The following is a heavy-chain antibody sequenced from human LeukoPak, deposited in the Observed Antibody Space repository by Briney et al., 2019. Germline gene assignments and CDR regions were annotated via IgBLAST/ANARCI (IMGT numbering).Heavy chain of an antibody. CDR3: TRDRTNLLLLWCGELLGWFDP. D-gene: IGHD3-10*01. J-gene: IGHJ5*02. CDR2: IRGEALGGTT. Sequence: GGCLRLSCAASVYTFGVYAKSWVRQAPGRGLEWGGFIRGEALGGTTAYAASVKGRFTISRDDYKSIAYLKMNSVKTEDTAVYYCTRDRTNLLLLWCGELLGWFDPWGQGTLVTVSS. CDR1: VYTFGVYA. V-gene: IGHV3-49*04.